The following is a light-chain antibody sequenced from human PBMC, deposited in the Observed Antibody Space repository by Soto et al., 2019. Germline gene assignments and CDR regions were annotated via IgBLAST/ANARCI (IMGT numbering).Light chain of an antibody. CDR2: DAS. J-gene: IGKJ5*01. V-gene: IGKV3D-15*01. CDR3: QQYGTSEII. CDR1: ESVSSK. Sequence: EIVMTQSPATLSVSPGERATLSGRASESVSSKLVWYQQKPGQAARLLIHDASTRASAIPDRFSASGSGTAFPLPISRLETEDFAVFSCQQYGTSEIIFGQWTRLEI.